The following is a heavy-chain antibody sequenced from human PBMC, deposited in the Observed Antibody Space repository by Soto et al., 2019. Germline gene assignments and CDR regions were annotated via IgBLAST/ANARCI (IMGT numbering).Heavy chain of an antibody. J-gene: IGHJ5*02. CDR3: ARGGDGQRWFDP. Sequence: SETLSLTCVVSGVSVSSSVHHWSWIRQQPGKGLEWIGYIHYSGSTYYRSTLKSRVSISLDTSKNQFSLMLYSVTAADTAVYYCARGGDGQRWFDPWGQGTLVTFSS. CDR2: IHYSGST. V-gene: IGHV4-31*11. CDR1: GVSVSSSVHH. D-gene: IGHD3-10*01.